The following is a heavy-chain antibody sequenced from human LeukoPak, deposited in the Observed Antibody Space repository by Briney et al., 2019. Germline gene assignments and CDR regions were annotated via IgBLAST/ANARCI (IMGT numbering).Heavy chain of an antibody. CDR3: AKGPPDSSSWYKRTEG. CDR1: GFTFSSYA. CDR2: ISGSGGST. V-gene: IGHV3-23*01. J-gene: IGHJ4*02. D-gene: IGHD6-13*01. Sequence: GGSLRLSCAASGFTFSSYAMGWVRQAPGEGLEWVSAISGSGGSTYYADSVKGRFTISRDNSKNTLYLQMNSLRAEDTAVYYCAKGPPDSSSWYKRTEGWGQGTLVTVSS.